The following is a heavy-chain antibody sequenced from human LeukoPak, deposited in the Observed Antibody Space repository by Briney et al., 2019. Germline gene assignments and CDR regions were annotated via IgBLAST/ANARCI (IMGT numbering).Heavy chain of an antibody. CDR1: GFTVSSNY. V-gene: IGHV3-53*01. Sequence: GGSLRLSCAASGFTVSSNYMSWVRQAPGKGLEWVSVIYSSGSTYYADSVKGRFTISRDNSKNTLYLQMNSLRAEDTAVYYCTTYLFVSWGQGTLVTVSS. CDR2: IYSSGST. D-gene: IGHD1-14*01. J-gene: IGHJ5*01. CDR3: TTYLFVS.